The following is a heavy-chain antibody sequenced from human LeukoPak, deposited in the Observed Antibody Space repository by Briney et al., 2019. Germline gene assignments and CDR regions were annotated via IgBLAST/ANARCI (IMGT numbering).Heavy chain of an antibody. CDR1: GGTFSSYA. CDR3: ARDAVYYCSSTSCYNFDY. D-gene: IGHD2-2*01. CDR2: IIAYNGNT. V-gene: IGHV1-18*01. Sequence: ASVKVSCKASGGTFSSYAISWVRQAPGQGLEWMGGIIAYNGNTNYAQKLQGRVTMTTDTSTSTAYMELRSLRSDDTAVYYCARDAVYYCSSTSCYNFDYWGQGTLVTVSS. J-gene: IGHJ4*02.